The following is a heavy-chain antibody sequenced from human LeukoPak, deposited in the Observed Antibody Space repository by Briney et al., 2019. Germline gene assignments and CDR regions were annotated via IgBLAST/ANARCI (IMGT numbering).Heavy chain of an antibody. CDR3: AKVVSPGSGSNWFDP. V-gene: IGHV3-23*01. J-gene: IGHJ5*02. CDR2: ISGSGGST. Sequence: GGSLRLSCAASGFTFSSYGMSWVRQAPGKGLEWASAISGSGGSTYYADSVKGRFTISRDNAKNSLYLQMNSLRAEDTALYYCAKVVSPGSGSNWFDPWGQGTLVTVSS. CDR1: GFTFSSYG. D-gene: IGHD3-10*01.